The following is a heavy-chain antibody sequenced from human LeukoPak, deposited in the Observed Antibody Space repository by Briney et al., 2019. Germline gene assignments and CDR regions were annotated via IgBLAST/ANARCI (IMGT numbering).Heavy chain of an antibody. CDR1: GYTFTSYA. V-gene: IGHV7-4-1*02. D-gene: IGHD2-2*01. CDR2: INTNTGNP. CDR3: ARDPSSGSGVVPAANVNWFDP. Sequence: ASVKVSCKASGYTFTSYAMNWVRQAPGQGLEWMGWINTNTGNPTYAQGFTGRFVFSLDTSVSTAYLQISSLKAEDTAVYYCARDPSSGSGVVPAANVNWFDPWGQGTLVTVSS. J-gene: IGHJ5*02.